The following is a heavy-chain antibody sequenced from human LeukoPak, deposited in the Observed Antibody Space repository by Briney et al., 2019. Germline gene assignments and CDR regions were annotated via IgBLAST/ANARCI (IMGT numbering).Heavy chain of an antibody. D-gene: IGHD3-9*01. CDR1: GFTFSSYG. CDR3: ARASKILTGYFDY. J-gene: IGHJ4*01. Sequence: PGGSLRLSCAASGFTFSSYGMHWVRQAPGKGLEWVAVISYDGSNKYYADSVKGRFTISRDNSKNTLYLQMNSLRAEDTAVYYCARASKILTGYFDYWGQGTLVTVSS. V-gene: IGHV3-30*03. CDR2: ISYDGSNK.